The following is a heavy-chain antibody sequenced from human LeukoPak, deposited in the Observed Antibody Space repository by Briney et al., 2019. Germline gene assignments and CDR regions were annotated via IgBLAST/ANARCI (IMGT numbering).Heavy chain of an antibody. CDR1: GFTFSSYS. J-gene: IGHJ3*02. Sequence: PGGSLRLSCAASGFTFSSYSMNWVRQAPGKGLEWVSSISSSSSYIYYADSVKGRFTISRDNAKNSLYLQMNSLRAEDTAVYYCATQYYYDSSGSPAFDIWGQGTMVTVSS. D-gene: IGHD3-22*01. V-gene: IGHV3-21*01. CDR2: ISSSSSYI. CDR3: ATQYYYDSSGSPAFDI.